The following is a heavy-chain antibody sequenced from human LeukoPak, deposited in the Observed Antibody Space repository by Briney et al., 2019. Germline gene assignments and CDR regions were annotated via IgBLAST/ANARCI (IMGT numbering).Heavy chain of an antibody. CDR2: ISSSGSTI. J-gene: IGHJ6*04. CDR3: AKDRRYCSSTSCYRGYYYYGMDV. D-gene: IGHD2-2*01. V-gene: IGHV3-48*03. Sequence: PGGSLRLSCAASGFTFSSYEMNWVRQAPGKGLEWVSYISSSGSTIYYADSVKGRFTISRDNAKNSLYLQMNSLRAEDTAVYYCAKDRRYCSSTSCYRGYYYYGMDVWGKGTTVTVSS. CDR1: GFTFSSYE.